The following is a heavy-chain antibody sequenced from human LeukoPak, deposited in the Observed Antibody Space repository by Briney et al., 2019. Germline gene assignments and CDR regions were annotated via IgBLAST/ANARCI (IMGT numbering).Heavy chain of an antibody. CDR2: INPNSGGT. J-gene: IGHJ5*02. D-gene: IGHD2-2*01. CDR1: GYTFTGYY. CDR3: SRDGGIVVVPAAPNWFEP. Sequence: GASVKVSCKASGYTFTGYYMHWVRQAPGQGLEWMGWINPNSGGTNYAQKFQGRVTMTRDTSISTAYMEPSRQRSDDTAVHYCSRDGGIVVVPAAPNWFEPSGEGAPGTASS. V-gene: IGHV1-2*02.